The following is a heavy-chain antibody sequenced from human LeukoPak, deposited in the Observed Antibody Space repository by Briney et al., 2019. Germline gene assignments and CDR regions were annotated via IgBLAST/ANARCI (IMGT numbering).Heavy chain of an antibody. J-gene: IGHJ5*02. Sequence: GGSLRLSCAASGFPFKSYAMSWVRQAPGKGLEWISYISSGVTTEYYADSVKGRFTISRDDAKNSLYLQMDSLRAEDTAVYYCARFNLGWLDPWGQGALVTVSS. V-gene: IGHV3-48*01. CDR2: ISSGVTTE. D-gene: IGHD1-20*01. CDR3: ARFNLGWLDP. CDR1: GFPFKSYA.